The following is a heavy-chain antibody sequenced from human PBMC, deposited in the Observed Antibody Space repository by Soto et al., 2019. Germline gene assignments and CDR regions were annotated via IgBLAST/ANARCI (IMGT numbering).Heavy chain of an antibody. J-gene: IGHJ4*02. D-gene: IGHD5-12*01. CDR2: ISYDGSNK. Sequence: GGSLRLSCAASGFTFDNYYIHWVRQAPGKGLEWVAVISYDGSNKYYADSVKGRFTISRDNSKNALYLQMNSLRAEDTAVYYCAKDLGYSGYGVFDYWGQGTLVTVPQ. CDR1: GFTFDNYY. V-gene: IGHV3-30*18. CDR3: AKDLGYSGYGVFDY.